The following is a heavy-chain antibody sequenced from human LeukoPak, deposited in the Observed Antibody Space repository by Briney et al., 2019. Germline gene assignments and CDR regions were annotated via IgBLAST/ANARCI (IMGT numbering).Heavy chain of an antibody. CDR2: IDTTTGNP. Sequence: ASVKVSCKASGYPFSAHFLDWVRQAPGQGLEWMGNIDTTTGNPRYAQDFTGRFVFSLDTSVSTAYLQITSLKADDTAAYYCVRGTPTPGMDYWGQGTQVTVSS. J-gene: IGHJ4*02. V-gene: IGHV7-4-1*02. CDR1: GYPFSAHF. D-gene: IGHD3-10*01. CDR3: VRGTPTPGMDY.